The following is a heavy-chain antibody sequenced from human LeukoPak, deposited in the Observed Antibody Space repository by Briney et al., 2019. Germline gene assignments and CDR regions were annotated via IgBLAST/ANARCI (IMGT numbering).Heavy chain of an antibody. CDR3: AKDYRCSSTSCLKNYYYYYYMDV. CDR1: GFTFDDYT. J-gene: IGHJ6*03. V-gene: IGHV3-43*01. D-gene: IGHD2-2*01. Sequence: GGSLRLSCAASGFTFDDYTMHWVRQAPGKGLEWVSLISWDGGSTYYADSVKGRFTISRDNSKNSLYLQMNSLRTEDTALYYCAKDYRCSSTSCLKNYYYYYYMDVWGKGTTVTVSS. CDR2: ISWDGGST.